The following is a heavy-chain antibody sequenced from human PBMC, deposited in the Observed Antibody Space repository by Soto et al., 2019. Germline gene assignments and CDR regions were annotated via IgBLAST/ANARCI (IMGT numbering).Heavy chain of an antibody. CDR3: AKDPESTMIVVPIFDY. J-gene: IGHJ4*02. D-gene: IGHD3-22*01. CDR2: ISGSGGST. Sequence: GGSLRLSCASSVFTFISYAMSWVRQAPGKGLEWVSAISGSGGSTYYADSVKGRFTISRDNSKNTLYLQMNSLGAEDTAVYYCAKDPESTMIVVPIFDYWGQGTLVTVSS. V-gene: IGHV3-23*01. CDR1: VFTFISYA.